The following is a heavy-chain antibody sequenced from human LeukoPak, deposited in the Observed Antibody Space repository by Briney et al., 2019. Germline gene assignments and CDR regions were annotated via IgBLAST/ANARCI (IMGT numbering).Heavy chain of an antibody. CDR3: ARQRFVVVPAATRVGYYYMDV. J-gene: IGHJ6*03. V-gene: IGHV4-39*01. Sequence: SETLSLTCTVSGGSISSSSYYWGWIRQPPGKGLEWIGSIYYSGSTYYNPSLKSRVTISVDTSKNQFSLKLSSVTAADTAVYYCARQRFVVVPAATRVGYYYMDVWGKGTTVTVSS. D-gene: IGHD2-2*01. CDR2: IYYSGST. CDR1: GGSISSSSYY.